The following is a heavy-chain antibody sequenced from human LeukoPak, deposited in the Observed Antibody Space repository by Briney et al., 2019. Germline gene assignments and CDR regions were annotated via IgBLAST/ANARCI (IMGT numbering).Heavy chain of an antibody. CDR1: GFTFSSYS. V-gene: IGHV3-21*01. CDR2: ISSSSSYI. Sequence: PGGSLRLPCAASGFTFSSYSMNWVRQAPGKGLEWVSSISSSSSYIYYADSVKGRFTISRDNAKNSLYLQMNSLRAEDTAVYYCARDCSSTSGFGIWGQGTLVTVSS. CDR3: ARDCSSTSGFGI. J-gene: IGHJ4*02. D-gene: IGHD2-2*01.